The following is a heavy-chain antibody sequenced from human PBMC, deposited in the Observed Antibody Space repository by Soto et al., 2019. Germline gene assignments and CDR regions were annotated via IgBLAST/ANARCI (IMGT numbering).Heavy chain of an antibody. CDR1: GFTFSSYG. CDR2: IWYDGSNK. V-gene: IGHV3-33*01. Sequence: GGSLRLSCAASGFTFSSYGMHWVRQAPGKGLEWVAVIWYDGSNKYYADSVKGRFTISRDNSKNTLYLQMNSLRAEDTAVYYCARDIAAAGTVLDYWGQGTLVTVSS. CDR3: ARDIAAAGTVLDY. J-gene: IGHJ4*02. D-gene: IGHD6-13*01.